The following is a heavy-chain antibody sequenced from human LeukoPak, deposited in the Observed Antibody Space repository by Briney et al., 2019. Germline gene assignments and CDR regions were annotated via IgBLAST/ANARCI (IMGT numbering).Heavy chain of an antibody. CDR3: ARGDSSSWYEGNWFDP. V-gene: IGHV1-46*03. J-gene: IGHJ5*02. CDR1: GYTFTSYY. Sequence: ASVKVSCKASGYTFTSYYMHWVRQAPGQGLEWMGIINPSGGSTSYAQKFQGRVTMTRDTSTSTVYMELSSLRSEDTAVYYCARGDSSSWYEGNWFDPWGQGTLSPSPQ. CDR2: INPSGGST. D-gene: IGHD6-13*01.